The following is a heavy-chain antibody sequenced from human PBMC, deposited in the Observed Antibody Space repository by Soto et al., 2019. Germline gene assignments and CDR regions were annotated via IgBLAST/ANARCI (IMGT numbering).Heavy chain of an antibody. CDR3: ATYFSRSWYPKFDY. Sequence: ASVKVSCKVSGYTLTELSMHWVRQAPGKGLEWMGGFDPEDGETIYAQKFQGRVTMTEDTSTDTAYMELSSLRSEDTAVYYCATYFSRSWYPKFDYWGQGTLVTVSS. CDR2: FDPEDGET. V-gene: IGHV1-24*01. J-gene: IGHJ4*02. D-gene: IGHD6-13*01. CDR1: GYTLTELS.